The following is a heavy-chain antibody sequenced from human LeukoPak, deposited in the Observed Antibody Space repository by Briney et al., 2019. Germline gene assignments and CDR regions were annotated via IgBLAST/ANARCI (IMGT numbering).Heavy chain of an antibody. Sequence: GGSLRLSCAASGFTFSSYSMNWVRQAPGKGLEWVSYISSSSSTIYYADSVKGRFTISRDNAKNSLYLQMNSLRAEDTAVYYCARADYCSGGSCSAGGYYYYYMDVWGKGTTVTVSS. CDR3: ARADYCSGGSCSAGGYYYYYMDV. D-gene: IGHD2-15*01. V-gene: IGHV3-48*01. CDR1: GFTFSSYS. CDR2: ISSSSSTI. J-gene: IGHJ6*03.